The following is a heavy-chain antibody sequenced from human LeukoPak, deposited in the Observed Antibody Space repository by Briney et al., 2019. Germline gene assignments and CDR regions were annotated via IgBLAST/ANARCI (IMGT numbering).Heavy chain of an antibody. J-gene: IGHJ4*02. V-gene: IGHV3-23*01. Sequence: GGSLRLSCAASGFTFSSYAMSWVRQAPGKGLEWVSAISGSGGSTYYADSVKGRFTISKDNSKNTLYLQMNSLRAEDTAVYYCAKVGIYVWGSYRLRHPRFDYWGQGTLVTVSS. CDR2: ISGSGGST. CDR1: GFTFSSYA. CDR3: AKVGIYVWGSYRLRHPRFDY. D-gene: IGHD3-16*02.